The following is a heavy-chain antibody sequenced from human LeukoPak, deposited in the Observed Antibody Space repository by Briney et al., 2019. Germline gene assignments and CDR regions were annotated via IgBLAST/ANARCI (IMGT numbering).Heavy chain of an antibody. CDR3: AREEGYYDSSGYGP. Sequence: ASVKVSCKASGYTFTCYYMHWVRQAPGQGLEWMGWINPNSGGTNYAQKFQGRVTMTRDTSISTAYMELSRLRSDDTAVYYCAREEGYYDSSGYGPWGQGTLVTVSS. J-gene: IGHJ5*02. D-gene: IGHD3-22*01. CDR2: INPNSGGT. CDR1: GYTFTCYY. V-gene: IGHV1-2*02.